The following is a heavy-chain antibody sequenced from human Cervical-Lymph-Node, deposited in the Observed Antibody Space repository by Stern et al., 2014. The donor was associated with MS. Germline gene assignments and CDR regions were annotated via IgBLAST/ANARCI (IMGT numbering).Heavy chain of an antibody. J-gene: IGHJ4*02. V-gene: IGHV3-11*01. CDR1: GFTFSDYF. CDR2: ISGSGSTI. Sequence: QVQLVESGGCLVKPGGSLGLSCAAPGFTFSDYFLSWIRSAPGKKLERFSYISGSGSTIYYADSVKGRFTISRDNAKNSLNLQMNSLRAEDTAVYYCARDDPAERQGYWGQGTLVTVSS. D-gene: IGHD1-1*01. CDR3: ARDDPAERQGY.